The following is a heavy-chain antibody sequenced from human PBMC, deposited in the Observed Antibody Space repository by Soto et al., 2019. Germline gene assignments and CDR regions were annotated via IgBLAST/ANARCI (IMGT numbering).Heavy chain of an antibody. CDR3: ARHYYDSSGYYYEEDY. D-gene: IGHD3-22*01. Sequence: QVTLKESGPVLVKPTETLTLTCTVSGFSLSNARMGVSWIRQPPGKALEWLAHIFSNDEKSYSTSLKSRLTIPKDTSKSQVVLTMTNMDPVDTATYYCARHYYDSSGYYYEEDYWGQGTLVTVSS. CDR1: GFSLSNARMG. V-gene: IGHV2-26*01. CDR2: IFSNDEK. J-gene: IGHJ4*02.